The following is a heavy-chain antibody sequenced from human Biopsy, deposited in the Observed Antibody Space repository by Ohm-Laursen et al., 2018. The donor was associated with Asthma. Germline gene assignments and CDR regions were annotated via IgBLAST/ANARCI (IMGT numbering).Heavy chain of an antibody. V-gene: IGHV3-30*18. J-gene: IGHJ1*01. CDR3: AKGHGDYVFPYFQH. Sequence: SLRLSCAASGFTFSTYGMHWVRQAPGKGLEWVAFIAWDGINSYYADSVKGRFTISRDNSKNTLYLQMNSLRAEDTAVYYCAKGHGDYVFPYFQHWGQGTLVTVSS. CDR1: GFTFSTYG. D-gene: IGHD4-17*01. CDR2: IAWDGINS.